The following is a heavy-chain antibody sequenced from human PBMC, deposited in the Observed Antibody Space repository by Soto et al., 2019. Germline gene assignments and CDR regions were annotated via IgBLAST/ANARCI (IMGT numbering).Heavy chain of an antibody. CDR2: IYHSGST. CDR3: DRISKKFFYFDY. J-gene: IGHJ4*02. D-gene: IGHD3-3*01. V-gene: IGHV4-30-2*01. CDR1: GGSISSGGYS. Sequence: PSETLSLTCAVSGGSISSGGYSWSWIRQPPGKGLEWIGYIYHSGSTYYNPSLKSRVTISVDRSKNQFSLKLSSVTAADTAVYYCDRISKKFFYFDYWGQGTLVTVSS.